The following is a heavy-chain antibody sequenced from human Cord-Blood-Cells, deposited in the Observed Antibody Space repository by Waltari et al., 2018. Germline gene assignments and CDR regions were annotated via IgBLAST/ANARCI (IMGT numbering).Heavy chain of an antibody. V-gene: IGHV3-23*01. CDR2: ISGSGGST. Sequence: EVQLLESGGGLVQPGGSLRLSCAASGFTFSSYAMSWVRQAPGKGPEWVSAISGSGGSTYYADSVKGRFTISRDNSKNTLYLQMNSLRAEDTAVYYCAKEGGFGTMIVVANDAFDIWGQGTMVTVSS. J-gene: IGHJ3*02. D-gene: IGHD3-22*01. CDR3: AKEGGFGTMIVVANDAFDI. CDR1: GFTFSSYA.